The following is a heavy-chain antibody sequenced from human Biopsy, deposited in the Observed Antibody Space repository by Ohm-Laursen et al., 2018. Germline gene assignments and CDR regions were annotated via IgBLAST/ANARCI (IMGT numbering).Heavy chain of an antibody. CDR3: ASVAGPRTDYYYSNMDV. CDR1: DGSFSGYY. J-gene: IGHJ6*02. V-gene: IGHV4-34*01. Sequence: PSQTLSLTCVVYDGSFSGYYWSWLRQSPGMGLEWIGEINPSGGTNYNPSLAGRVSISLDTSKIRLALKLSSVTAADTAVYYCASVAGPRTDYYYSNMDVWGRGTTVTVSS. D-gene: IGHD2-2*01. CDR2: INPSGGT.